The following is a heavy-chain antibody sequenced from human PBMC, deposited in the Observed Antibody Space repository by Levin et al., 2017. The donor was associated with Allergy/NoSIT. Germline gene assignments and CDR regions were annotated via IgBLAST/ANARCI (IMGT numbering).Heavy chain of an antibody. CDR2: INPSGGTT. Sequence: GESLKISCKASGFTFTNYYMHWVRQAPGQGFEWMGIINPSGGTTTYTQKFQGRVSITRDTSTSTVDMELSSLGSEDTAVYYCARTPLLGNYIDVWGKGTTVTVSS. D-gene: IGHD1-26*01. CDR1: GFTFTNYY. V-gene: IGHV1-46*01. J-gene: IGHJ6*03. CDR3: ARTPLLGNYIDV.